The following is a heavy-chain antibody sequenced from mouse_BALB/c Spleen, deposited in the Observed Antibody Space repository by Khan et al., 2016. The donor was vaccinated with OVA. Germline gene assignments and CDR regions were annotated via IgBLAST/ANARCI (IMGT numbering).Heavy chain of an antibody. Sequence: QIQLVQSGPELKKPGETVRISCKASGYTFTTAGMQWVQKMPGKGLKWIGWINTHSGVPKYAEDFKGRFVFSSETSASTAYLQITNLKHEDTATYFCARGGAAYYGNDGGAMDYWGQGTTVTVSS. CDR2: INTHSGVP. V-gene: IGHV9-4*02. J-gene: IGHJ4*01. CDR1: GYTFTTAG. CDR3: ARGGAAYYGNDGGAMDY. D-gene: IGHD2-9*01.